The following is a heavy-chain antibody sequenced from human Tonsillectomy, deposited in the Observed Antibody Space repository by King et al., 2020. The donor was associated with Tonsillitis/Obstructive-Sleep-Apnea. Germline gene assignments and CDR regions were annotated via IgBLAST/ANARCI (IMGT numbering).Heavy chain of an antibody. J-gene: IGHJ2*01. V-gene: IGHV3-33*01. D-gene: IGHD3-22*01. Sequence: VQLVESGGGVVQPGRSLRLSCAASGFTFSTYGMHWVRQAPGKGLEWVAVIWYDGSNKYYADSVKGRFTISRDNSKNTLYLQMNSLRAEDTAVYYCASAWDSSGGYWYFDIWGRGTLVTVSS. CDR2: IWYDGSNK. CDR1: GFTFSTYG. CDR3: ASAWDSSGGYWYFDI.